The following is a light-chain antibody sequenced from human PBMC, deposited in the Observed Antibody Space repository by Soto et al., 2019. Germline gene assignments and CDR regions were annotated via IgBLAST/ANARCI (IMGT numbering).Light chain of an antibody. V-gene: IGLV1-44*01. J-gene: IGLJ2*01. CDR2: SHN. CDR3: AVWDDRLSGQVV. CDR1: SSNIGSNT. Sequence: QSVLTQPPSASGAPGQRVTISCSGGSSNIGSNTVNWYQHLPGTAPKLLIYSHNQRPSGVPDRFSGSNSGTSASLAISGLQSDDEADYYCAVWDDRLSGQVVFGGGTKLTVL.